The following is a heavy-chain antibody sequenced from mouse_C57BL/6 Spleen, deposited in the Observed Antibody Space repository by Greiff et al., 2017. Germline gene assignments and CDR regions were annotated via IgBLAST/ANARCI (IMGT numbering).Heavy chain of an antibody. D-gene: IGHD3-2*02. V-gene: IGHV1-74*01. CDR1: GYTFTSYW. CDR2: IHPSDSDT. J-gene: IGHJ3*01. CDR3: AICPDSSGPWFAY. Sequence: QVHVKQPGAELVKPGASVKVSCKASGYTFTSYWMHWVKQRPGQGLEWIGRIHPSDSDTNYNQKFKGKATLTVDKSSSTAYMQLSSLTSEDSAVYYCAICPDSSGPWFAYWGQGTLVTVSA.